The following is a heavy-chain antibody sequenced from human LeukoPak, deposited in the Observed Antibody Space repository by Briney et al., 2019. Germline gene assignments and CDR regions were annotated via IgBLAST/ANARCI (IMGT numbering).Heavy chain of an antibody. CDR3: AREAITMVRGANLGIDY. CDR2: VTPMFGTP. J-gene: IGHJ4*02. D-gene: IGHD3-10*01. Sequence: ASVKVSCKVSGGPFSNYVISWVRQAPGQGLEWVGGVTPMFGTPNYAQKFQGRVTMTTDKFTSTVYMELSSLRSEDTAVYYCAREAITMVRGANLGIDYWGQGTLVTVSS. V-gene: IGHV1-69*05. CDR1: GGPFSNYV.